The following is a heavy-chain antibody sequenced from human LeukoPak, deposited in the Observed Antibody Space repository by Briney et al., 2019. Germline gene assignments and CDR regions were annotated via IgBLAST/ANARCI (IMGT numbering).Heavy chain of an antibody. J-gene: IGHJ4*02. Sequence: GGSLRLSCEASGFTFSTFTMSWVRQAPGKGLEWVSGISGTGDKTYYADSVKGRFTISRDNAKNSLYLQMNSLRAEDTAVYYCARDAWGWGEFDYWGQGTLVTVSS. CDR1: GFTFSTFT. D-gene: IGHD3-16*01. CDR3: ARDAWGWGEFDY. CDR2: ISGTGDKT. V-gene: IGHV3-23*01.